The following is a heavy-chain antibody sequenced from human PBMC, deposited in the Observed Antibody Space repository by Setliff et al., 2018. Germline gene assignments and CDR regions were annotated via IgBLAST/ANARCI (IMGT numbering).Heavy chain of an antibody. V-gene: IGHV5-51*01. CDR1: GFRFTSHW. Sequence: GESLKISCQGSGFRFTSHWIGWVRQMPGKGLEWMGLIWPGDSDTKYSPSFQGRVTISTDKSINTAYLEWSSLQASDTAMYYCARRADGYNDFFDSWGQGTLVTVSS. J-gene: IGHJ4*02. CDR2: IWPGDSDT. D-gene: IGHD6-25*01. CDR3: ARRADGYNDFFDS.